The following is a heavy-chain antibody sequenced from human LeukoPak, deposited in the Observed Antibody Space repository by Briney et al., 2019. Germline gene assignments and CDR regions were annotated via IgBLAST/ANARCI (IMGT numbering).Heavy chain of an antibody. CDR3: ARDLYGDYVSSYFDY. V-gene: IGHV1-2*02. CDR1: GYTFTGYY. J-gene: IGHJ4*02. CDR2: INPNSGGT. Sequence: ASVKVSCKASGYTFTGYYMHWVRQAPGQGLEWMGWINPNSGGTNYAQKFQGRVTMTRDTSISTAYVELSRLRSDDTAVYYCARDLYGDYVSSYFDYWGQGTLVTVSS. D-gene: IGHD4-17*01.